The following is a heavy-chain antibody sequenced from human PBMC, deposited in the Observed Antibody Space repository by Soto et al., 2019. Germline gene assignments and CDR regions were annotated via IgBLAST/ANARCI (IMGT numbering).Heavy chain of an antibody. CDR2: ISSSSSYI. CDR1: GFTVSSYS. J-gene: IGHJ4*02. D-gene: IGHD6-13*01. CDR3: ARGQYSSSWYGGDDY. V-gene: IGHV3-21*01. Sequence: LRLSCAASGFTVSSYSMNWVRQAPGKGLEWVSSISSSSSYIYYADSVKGRFTISRDNAKNSLYPQMNSLRAEDTTVYYCARGQYSSSWYGGDDYWGQGTLVTVSS.